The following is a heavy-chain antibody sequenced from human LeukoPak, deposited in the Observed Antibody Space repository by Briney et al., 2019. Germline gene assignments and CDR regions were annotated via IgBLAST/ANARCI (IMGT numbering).Heavy chain of an antibody. CDR3: AKELYGNPSGY. D-gene: IGHD2-8*01. V-gene: IGHV3-23*01. CDR2: ISGDGGTI. J-gene: IGHJ4*02. Sequence: GGSLRLSCAASGFTLRSSAMSWVRQAPGKGLEWVSAISGDGGTISYAASVRGRFTISRDSAKNTLFLQMSSLRAGDTALYYCAKELYGNPSGYWGQGTRVTVSS. CDR1: GFTLRSSA.